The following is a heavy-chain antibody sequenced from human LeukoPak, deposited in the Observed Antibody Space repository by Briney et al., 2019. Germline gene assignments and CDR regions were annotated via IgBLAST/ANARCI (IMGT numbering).Heavy chain of an antibody. D-gene: IGHD3-22*01. V-gene: IGHV4-34*01. CDR3: AKRYYYDSSGYPNGNYFDY. CDR1: GGSFSGYY. J-gene: IGHJ4*02. CDR2: INHSGST. Sequence: SETLSLTCAVYGGSFSGYYWSWIRQPPGKGLEWIGEINHSGSTNYNPSLKSRVTISVDTSKNQFSLKLSSVTAADTAVYYCAKRYYYDSSGYPNGNYFDYWGQGTLVTVSS.